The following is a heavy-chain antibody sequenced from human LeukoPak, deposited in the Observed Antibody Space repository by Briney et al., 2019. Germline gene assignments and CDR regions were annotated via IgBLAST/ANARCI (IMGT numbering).Heavy chain of an antibody. CDR3: ARDAPYSSGWYGDGFDY. Sequence: PGGSLRLSCAASGFTFDDYAMSWVRQVPGKGLEWVSGINWNGGSTGYADSVEGRFTISRDNAKNSLYLQMNSLRAEDTALYYCARDAPYSSGWYGDGFDYWGQGTLVTVSS. CDR2: INWNGGST. CDR1: GFTFDDYA. V-gene: IGHV3-20*04. D-gene: IGHD6-19*01. J-gene: IGHJ4*02.